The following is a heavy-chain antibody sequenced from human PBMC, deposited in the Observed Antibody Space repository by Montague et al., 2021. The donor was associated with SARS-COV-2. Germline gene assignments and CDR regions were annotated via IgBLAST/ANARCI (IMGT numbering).Heavy chain of an antibody. J-gene: IGHJ6*02. CDR2: ICYSGST. D-gene: IGHD6-13*01. V-gene: IGHV4-39*07. Sequence: SQTLSLTCTVSGGSISSSSYYWGWIRQPPGKGLEWIGSICYSGSTYYNPSLKSRVTISVDTSKNRFSLKLSSVTAADTAVYYCARVGRQQLVRLSGMDVWGQGTTVTVSS. CDR1: GGSISSSSYY. CDR3: ARVGRQQLVRLSGMDV.